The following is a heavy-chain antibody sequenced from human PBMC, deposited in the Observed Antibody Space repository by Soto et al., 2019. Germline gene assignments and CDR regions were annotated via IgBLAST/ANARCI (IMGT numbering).Heavy chain of an antibody. CDR2: IDPRDSYT. Sequence: EVQLVQSGAEVKKPGESLRISCKASGYSFTSYWITWVRQMPGKVLEWMGRIDPRDSYTNYSPSFQGHVAISADKSTSTAYLQWSSMKASDTAMYYCARPGVVAAMADYYYGMDVWGKGTTVTVSS. V-gene: IGHV5-10-1*01. J-gene: IGHJ6*04. D-gene: IGHD2-15*01. CDR1: GYSFTSYW. CDR3: ARPGVVAAMADYYYGMDV.